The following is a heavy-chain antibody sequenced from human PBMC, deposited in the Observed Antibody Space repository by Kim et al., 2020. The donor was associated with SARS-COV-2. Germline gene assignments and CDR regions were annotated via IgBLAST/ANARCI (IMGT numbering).Heavy chain of an antibody. J-gene: IGHJ4*02. CDR3: ARDDRAYCGGDCYPDY. D-gene: IGHD2-21*02. CDR2: ISSSSIYI. Sequence: GGSLRLSCAASGFTFSSYSMSWVRQAPGKGLEWVSYISSSSIYIYYSDSVKGRFTISRDNAKNSLYLQMNSLRAEDTAVYYCARDDRAYCGGDCYPDYWGQGTLVTVSS. CDR1: GFTFSSYS. V-gene: IGHV3-21*01.